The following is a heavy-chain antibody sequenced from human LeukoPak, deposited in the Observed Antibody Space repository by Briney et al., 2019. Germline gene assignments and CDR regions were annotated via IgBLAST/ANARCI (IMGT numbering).Heavy chain of an antibody. V-gene: IGHV1-2*02. CDR2: INPNSGGT. D-gene: IGHD3-16*01. CDR1: GYTFTAYY. J-gene: IGHJ4*02. Sequence: ASVKVSCKASGYTFTAYYVQWVRQAAGQGLDWMGWINPNSGGTNYEQRFQGRVTMTRDTSISTAYMELSTLTSDDRAVYFCARDKGTLGGDYWGQGTLVTVSS. CDR3: ARDKGTLGGDY.